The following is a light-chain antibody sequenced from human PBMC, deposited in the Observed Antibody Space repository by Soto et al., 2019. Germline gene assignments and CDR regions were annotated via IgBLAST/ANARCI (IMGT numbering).Light chain of an antibody. V-gene: IGLV2-23*01. CDR2: EGS. CDR3: CSYAGTRGLV. J-gene: IGLJ2*01. Sequence: QSVLTQPASVSGSPGQSITISCSGTSSDVGSYNLVSWYQQHPGKAPKVMIYEGSKRPSGVSNRFSGSKSGNTASLTISGLQAEDEADYYCCSYAGTRGLVFGGGTKLTVL. CDR1: SSDVGSYNL.